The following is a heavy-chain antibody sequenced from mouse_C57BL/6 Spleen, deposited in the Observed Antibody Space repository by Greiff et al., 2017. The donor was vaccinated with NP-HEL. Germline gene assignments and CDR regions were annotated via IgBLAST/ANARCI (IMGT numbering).Heavy chain of an antibody. J-gene: IGHJ2*01. CDR3: ARKEGTY. Sequence: VQLQQSGPELVKPGASVKISCKASGYSFTGYYMNWVKQSPEKSLEWIGEINPSTGGTTYNQKFKAKATLTVDKSSSTAYMQLKSLTSEDSAVYYCARKEGTYWGQGTTLTVSS. CDR1: GYSFTGYY. V-gene: IGHV1-42*01. CDR2: INPSTGGT. D-gene: IGHD3-3*01.